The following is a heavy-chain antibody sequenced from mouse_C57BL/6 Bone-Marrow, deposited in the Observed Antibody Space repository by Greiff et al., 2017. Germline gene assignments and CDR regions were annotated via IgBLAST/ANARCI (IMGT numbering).Heavy chain of an antibody. D-gene: IGHD2-3*01. CDR1: GYTFTSYG. CDR3: ARYRRDGQGAMDY. Sequence: QVQLQQSGAELARPGASVKLSCKASGYTFTSYGISWVKQRTGQGLEWIGEIYPRSGNTYYNEKFKGKVTLTAEKSSSTAYMELRSLTSEDSAVYFCARYRRDGQGAMDYWGQGTSVTVSS. V-gene: IGHV1-81*01. CDR2: IYPRSGNT. J-gene: IGHJ4*01.